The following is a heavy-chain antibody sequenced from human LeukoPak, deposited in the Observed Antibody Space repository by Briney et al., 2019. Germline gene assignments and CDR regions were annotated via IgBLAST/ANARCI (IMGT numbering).Heavy chain of an antibody. D-gene: IGHD6-13*01. V-gene: IGHV3-21*01. CDR2: ISSSSSYI. CDR1: GFTFSSYS. J-gene: IGHJ6*02. Sequence: GGSLRLSCAASGFTFSSYSMNWVRQAPGKGLEWVSSISSSSSYIYYADSVKCRFTISRDNAKNSLYLQMNSLRAEDTAVYYCARVAYSSSWYHSYYYYGMDVWGQGTTVTVSS. CDR3: ARVAYSSSWYHSYYYYGMDV.